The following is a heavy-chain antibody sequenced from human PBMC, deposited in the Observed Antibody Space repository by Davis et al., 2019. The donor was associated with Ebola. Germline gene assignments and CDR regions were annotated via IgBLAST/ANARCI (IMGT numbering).Heavy chain of an antibody. CDR2: ISGFNTNT. Sequence: ASVNVSRKPSVYTFTSYGLVWVRQAPGLGLEWMGWISGFNTNTNFAQKFQGRVTVSKDTATNTAYMDLRSLTSDDTAIHCCARAPNYDVLTGTSSYYFDYWGQGTLVTVSS. CDR1: VYTFTSYG. V-gene: IGHV1-18*04. D-gene: IGHD3-9*01. CDR3: ARAPNYDVLTGTSSYYFDY. J-gene: IGHJ4*02.